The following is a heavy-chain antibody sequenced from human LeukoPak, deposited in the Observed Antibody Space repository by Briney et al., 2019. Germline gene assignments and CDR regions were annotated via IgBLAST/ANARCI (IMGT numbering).Heavy chain of an antibody. CDR2: INTHNGNT. CDR1: GYNFDKFG. J-gene: IGHJ4*02. CDR3: ARDTPQHLKRYDY. D-gene: IGHD6-13*01. V-gene: IGHV1-18*01. Sequence: ASVKVSCKASGYNFDKFGIAWVRQPPGQGLEWMGWINTHNGNTKYAQQYQGRVTMTTDTSTSTVYMELRSLRSDDTAVYFCARDTPQHLKRYDYWGQGTQVTVSS.